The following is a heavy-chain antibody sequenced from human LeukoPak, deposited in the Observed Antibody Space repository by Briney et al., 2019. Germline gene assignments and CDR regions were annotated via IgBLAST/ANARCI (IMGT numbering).Heavy chain of an antibody. Sequence: SETLSLTCAVSGGSLSSYYWSWIRQPPGQGLEWIGYIYYSGSTNYNPSLKSRVTISVDTSKNQFSLKLSSVTAADTAVYYCARDCSSTSCPTDYWGQGTLVTVSS. CDR2: IYYSGST. CDR1: GGSLSSYY. CDR3: ARDCSSTSCPTDY. V-gene: IGHV4-59*12. D-gene: IGHD2-2*01. J-gene: IGHJ4*02.